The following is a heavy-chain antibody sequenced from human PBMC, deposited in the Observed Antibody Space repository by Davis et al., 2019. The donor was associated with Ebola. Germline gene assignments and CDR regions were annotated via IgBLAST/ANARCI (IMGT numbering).Heavy chain of an antibody. Sequence: SETLSLTCAVSGGSISSGGYSWSWIRQPPGKGLEWIGYIYHSGRTYYNPSLKSRATISVDRSKNQFSLKLSSVTAADTAVYYCARGRIGCSGGSCFNWFDPWGQGTLVTVSS. CDR1: GGSISSGGYS. CDR3: ARGRIGCSGGSCFNWFDP. V-gene: IGHV4-30-2*01. J-gene: IGHJ5*02. CDR2: IYHSGRT. D-gene: IGHD2-15*01.